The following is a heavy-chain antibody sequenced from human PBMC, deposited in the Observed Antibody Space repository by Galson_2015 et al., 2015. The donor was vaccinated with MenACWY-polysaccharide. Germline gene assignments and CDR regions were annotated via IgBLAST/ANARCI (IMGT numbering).Heavy chain of an antibody. Sequence: SLRLSCAASRFTFRSYGMQWVRQAPGKGLEWVTIIWYDGSNKYYADSVKGRFTISRDNSKNTLYLQMNSLRAEDTAVYYCATARGCGGDCYYFDYWGQGTLVAVSS. CDR1: RFTFRSYG. J-gene: IGHJ4*02. D-gene: IGHD2-21*02. V-gene: IGHV3-33*01. CDR3: ATARGCGGDCYYFDY. CDR2: IWYDGSNK.